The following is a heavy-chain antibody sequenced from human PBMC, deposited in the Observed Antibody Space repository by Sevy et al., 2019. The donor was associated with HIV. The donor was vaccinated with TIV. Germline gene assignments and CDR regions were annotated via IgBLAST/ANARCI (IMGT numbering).Heavy chain of an antibody. D-gene: IGHD2-8*01. CDR2: IRHGGYT. CDR1: GASISNTAYY. J-gene: IGHJ4*02. V-gene: IGHV4-39*01. CDR3: VGPKLTYTNGWHYFDY. Sequence: SETRSLTCIVSGASISNTAYYWGWIRQSPGKGLEWIASIRHGGYTFYNPSLKSRVTISADTSKNQFSLKLTSVSAADTSIYYCVGPKLTYTNGWHYFDYWGQGTVVTVSS.